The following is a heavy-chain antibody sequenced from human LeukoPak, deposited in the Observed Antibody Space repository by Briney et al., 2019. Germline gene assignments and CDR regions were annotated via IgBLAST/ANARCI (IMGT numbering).Heavy chain of an antibody. CDR1: GGSFSSYY. CDR2: IYYSGST. V-gene: IGHV4-59*01. Sequence: PSETLSLTCAVYGGSFSSYYWSWIRQPPGKGLEWIGYIYYSGSTNYNPSLKSRVTISVDTSKNQFSLKLSSVTAADTAVYYCARRGYSYGWKFYYFDYWGQGTLVTVSS. D-gene: IGHD5-18*01. J-gene: IGHJ4*02. CDR3: ARRGYSYGWKFYYFDY.